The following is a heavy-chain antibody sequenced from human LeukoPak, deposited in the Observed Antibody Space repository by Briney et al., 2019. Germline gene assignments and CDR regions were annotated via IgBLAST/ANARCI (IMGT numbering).Heavy chain of an antibody. J-gene: IGHJ4*02. Sequence: SETLSLTCTVSGGSISSYYWSWIRQPPGKGLGWIGYIYYSGSTNYNPSLKSRVTISVDTSKNQFSLKLSSVTAADTAVYYCAKWAGSGEETKRYFGPIDFWGQGTLVTVSS. CDR3: AKWAGSGEETKRYFGPIDF. V-gene: IGHV4-59*08. CDR1: GGSISSYY. CDR2: IYYSGST. D-gene: IGHD3-3*01.